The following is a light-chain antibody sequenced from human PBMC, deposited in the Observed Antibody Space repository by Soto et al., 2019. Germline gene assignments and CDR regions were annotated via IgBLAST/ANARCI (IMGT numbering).Light chain of an antibody. V-gene: IGLV8-61*01. J-gene: IGLJ2*01. CDR2: NTN. Sequence: QAVVTQAPSFSVSPGGTVTLTCGLTSGSVSTSYYPSWYQQTPGQTPRPLIYNTNTRSFGVPDRFSGSILGNKAALTITGAQADDESDYYCMLHVGSGISVFGGGTKLTVL. CDR1: SGSVSTSYY. CDR3: MLHVGSGISV.